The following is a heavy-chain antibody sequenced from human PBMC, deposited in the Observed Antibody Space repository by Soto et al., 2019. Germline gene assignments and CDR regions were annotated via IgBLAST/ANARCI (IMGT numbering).Heavy chain of an antibody. D-gene: IGHD3-9*01. Sequence: GGSLRLSCAASGFAFRSFTMNWVLQAPGKGLEWVSSISSTSTYIYYADSVKGRFTISRDNAKNSLHLQMNSPRAEDTAVYYCARGYDILTGYYSQAYWGQGTLVTVSS. CDR2: ISSTSTYI. V-gene: IGHV3-21*01. J-gene: IGHJ4*02. CDR3: ARGYDILTGYYSQAY. CDR1: GFAFRSFT.